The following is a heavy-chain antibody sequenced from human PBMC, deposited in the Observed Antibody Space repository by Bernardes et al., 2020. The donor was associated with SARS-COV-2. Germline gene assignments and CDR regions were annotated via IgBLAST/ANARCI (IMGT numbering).Heavy chain of an antibody. V-gene: IGHV1-8*01. J-gene: IGHJ4*02. Sequence: SVKVSCKASGYTFTSYDINWVRQAPGQGLEWMGWMNPNSGNTGFAQKFQGRVTMTWSTSISTAYMELSSLRSEDTAVYYCARGVSEYTNYYFDSWGQGTLVTVSS. CDR3: ARGVSEYTNYYFDS. D-gene: IGHD4-4*01. CDR1: GYTFTSYD. CDR2: MNPNSGNT.